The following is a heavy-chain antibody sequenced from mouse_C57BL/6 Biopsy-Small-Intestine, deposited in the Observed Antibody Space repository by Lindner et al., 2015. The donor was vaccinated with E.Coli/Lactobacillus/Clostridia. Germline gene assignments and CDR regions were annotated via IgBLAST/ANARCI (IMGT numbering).Heavy chain of an antibody. CDR1: GYAFTNYL. CDR3: ARNYGSSWRVDY. V-gene: IGHV1-54*01. J-gene: IGHJ2*01. CDR2: INPGSGGT. Sequence: VQLQESGAELVRPGTSVKVSCKASGYAFTNYLIEWVKQRPGQGLEWIGVINPGSGGTIYNEKFKGRATLTADKSSSTAYMQLSSLTSEDSAVYFRARNYGSSWRVDYWGQGTTLTVSS. D-gene: IGHD1-1*01.